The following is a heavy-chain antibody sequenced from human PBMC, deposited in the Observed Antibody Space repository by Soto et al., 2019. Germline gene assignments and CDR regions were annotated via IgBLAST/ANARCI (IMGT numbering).Heavy chain of an antibody. V-gene: IGHV1-46*01. D-gene: IGHD3-3*01. CDR2: INPSGGST. Sequence: ASVKVSCKASGYTFTSYYMHWLRQAPGQGLEWMGIINPSGGSTSYAQKFQGRVTMTRDTSTSTVYMELSSLRSEDTAVYYCARPLTHDFWSGDYYYGMDVWGQGTTVTVSS. CDR1: GYTFTSYY. J-gene: IGHJ6*02. CDR3: ARPLTHDFWSGDYYYGMDV.